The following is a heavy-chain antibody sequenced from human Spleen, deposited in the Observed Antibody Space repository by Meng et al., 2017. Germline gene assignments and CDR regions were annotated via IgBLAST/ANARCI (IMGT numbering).Heavy chain of an antibody. D-gene: IGHD6-25*01. CDR1: GYNFPDYY. J-gene: IGHJ4*02. CDR3: ARDEDISAAGKLFGDY. V-gene: IGHV1-2*06. CDR2: INPKSGDT. Sequence: QVQLVQSGAEVKRPGASVKVSCKPSGYNFPDYYINWVRRAPGQGLEWMGRINPKSGDTHYAQKFQARVTMTGDTSISTAYMELSGLRFDDTAMYYCARDEDISAAGKLFGDYWGQGTLVTVSS.